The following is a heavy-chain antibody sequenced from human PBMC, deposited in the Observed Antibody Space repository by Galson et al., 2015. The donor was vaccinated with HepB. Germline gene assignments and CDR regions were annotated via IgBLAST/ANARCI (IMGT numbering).Heavy chain of an antibody. Sequence: SLRLSCAASGFTFSGYGMHWVRQAPGKGLEWVAVISYDGSNKYYADSVKGRFTISRDNSKNTLYLQMNSLRAEDTAVYYCAKAPYGDYVRGLRYYYGMDVWGQGTTVTVSS. CDR1: GFTFSGYG. CDR2: ISYDGSNK. CDR3: AKAPYGDYVRGLRYYYGMDV. D-gene: IGHD4-17*01. J-gene: IGHJ6*02. V-gene: IGHV3-30*18.